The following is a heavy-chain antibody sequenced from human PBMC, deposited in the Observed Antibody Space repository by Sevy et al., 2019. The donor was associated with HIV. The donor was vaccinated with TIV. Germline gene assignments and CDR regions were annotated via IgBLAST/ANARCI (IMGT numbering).Heavy chain of an antibody. J-gene: IGHJ4*02. CDR1: GASISSSGYY. CDR2: IRYSGST. V-gene: IGHV4-39*01. Sequence: SETLSLTCTVSGASISSSGYYWGWIRQPPGKGLEWIASIRYSGSTYYNPSLRRGVTISADASKNQFSLKLNSVTAADTAVYYCAGPILTYRSGWSYYDHWGQGTVVTVSS. CDR3: AGPILTYRSGWSYYDH. D-gene: IGHD6-19*01.